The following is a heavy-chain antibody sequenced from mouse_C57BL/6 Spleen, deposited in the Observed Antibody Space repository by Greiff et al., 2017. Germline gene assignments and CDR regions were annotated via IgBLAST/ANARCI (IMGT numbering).Heavy chain of an antibody. J-gene: IGHJ3*01. D-gene: IGHD2-3*01. CDR3: ARTPTYGGYLAWFAY. CDR2: IDPSDSYT. CDR1: GYTFTSYW. Sequence: QVQLQQPGAELVMPGASVKLSCKASGYTFTSYWMHWVKQRPGQGLEWIGEIDPSDSYTNYNQKFKGKSTLTVDKSSSTAYMQLSSLTSEDSAVXYCARTPTYGGYLAWFAYWGQGTLVTVSA. V-gene: IGHV1-69*01.